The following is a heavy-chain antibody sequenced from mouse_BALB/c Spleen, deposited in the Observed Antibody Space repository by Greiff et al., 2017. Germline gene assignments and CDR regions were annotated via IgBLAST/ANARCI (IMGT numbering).Heavy chain of an antibody. J-gene: IGHJ2*01. Sequence: VQLQQSGPGLVKPSQSLSLTCTVTGYSITSDYAWNWIRQFPGNKLEWMGYISYSGSTSYNPSLKSRISITRDTSKNQFFLQLNSVTTEDTATYYCARYGYSYYFDYWGQGTTLTVSS. CDR1: GYSITSDYA. CDR2: ISYSGST. D-gene: IGHD2-2*01. V-gene: IGHV3-2*02. CDR3: ARYGYSYYFDY.